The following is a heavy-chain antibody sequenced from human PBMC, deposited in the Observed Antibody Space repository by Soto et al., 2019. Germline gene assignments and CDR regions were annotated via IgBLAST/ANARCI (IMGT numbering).Heavy chain of an antibody. Sequence: SVKVSCKASGGTFSSYAISWVRQAPGQGLEWMGGIIPIFGTANYAQKFQGRITITADKSTSTAYMELSSLRSEDTAVYYCASPAYDFWSGYVYGMDVWGQGTTVTVSS. D-gene: IGHD3-3*01. CDR3: ASPAYDFWSGYVYGMDV. J-gene: IGHJ6*02. CDR2: IIPIFGTA. CDR1: GGTFSSYA. V-gene: IGHV1-69*06.